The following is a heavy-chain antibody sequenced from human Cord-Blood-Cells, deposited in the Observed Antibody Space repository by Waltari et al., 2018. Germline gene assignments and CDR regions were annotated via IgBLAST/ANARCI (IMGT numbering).Heavy chain of an antibody. CDR3: ARNYRGNSDFHY. D-gene: IGHD2-21*02. CDR1: GFSRSTSGMC. Sequence: QVTLRESGPALVKPTQTLTLTCTFSGFSRSTSGMCMSWIRQPPGKARELLALIDWGDDKYYSTSLKTGLTISKDTSKHQVGRTRANMYPLSTATYYCARNYRGNSDFHYWGQGTRFAVSS. CDR2: IDWGDDK. J-gene: IGHJ4*02. V-gene: IGHV2-70*01.